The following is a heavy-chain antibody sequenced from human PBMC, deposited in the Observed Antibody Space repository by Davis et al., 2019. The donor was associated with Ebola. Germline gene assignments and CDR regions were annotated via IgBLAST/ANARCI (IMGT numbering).Heavy chain of an antibody. D-gene: IGHD3-3*01. V-gene: IGHV4-31*03. J-gene: IGHJ4*02. CDR3: ARGQEFGFLQWLSPAIFDY. CDR1: GGSISSGGYY. CDR2: IYHSGST. Sequence: SETLSLTCTVSGGSISSGGYYWSWIRQRPGKGLEWIGYIYHSGSTDYNPSLKSRVIISVDTSKSQLSLKLTSVTAADTAVYYCARGQEFGFLQWLSPAIFDYWGQGTLVTVSS.